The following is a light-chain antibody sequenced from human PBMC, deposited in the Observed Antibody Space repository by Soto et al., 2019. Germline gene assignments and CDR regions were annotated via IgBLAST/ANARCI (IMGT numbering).Light chain of an antibody. CDR3: AAWDDSLNGPGYV. J-gene: IGLJ1*01. Sequence: QSVLTQPPSASGTPGQRVTISCSGSSCNIGSNTVNWYQQLPETAPKLLIYSNNQRPSVVPDRFSGSKSGTSASLAISGLQSEDEADYYCAAWDDSLNGPGYVFGTGTKVTVL. CDR1: SCNIGSNT. V-gene: IGLV1-44*01. CDR2: SNN.